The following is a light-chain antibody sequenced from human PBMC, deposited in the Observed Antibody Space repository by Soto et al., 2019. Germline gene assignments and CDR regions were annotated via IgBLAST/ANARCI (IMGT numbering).Light chain of an antibody. J-gene: IGKJ1*01. Sequence: EIVMTQSPATLSVSPGERATLSCRAGESISNNLAWYQQKSSQAPRLLIYGAATRAAGIPARFSGRGSGTEFTLTISSLQSEDFGVNYCQQYNNWPGTFGQGTKVEIK. CDR3: QQYNNWPGT. CDR2: GAA. V-gene: IGKV3-15*01. CDR1: ESISNN.